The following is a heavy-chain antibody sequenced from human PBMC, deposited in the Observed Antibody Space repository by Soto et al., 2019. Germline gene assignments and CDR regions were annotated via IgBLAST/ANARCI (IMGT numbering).Heavy chain of an antibody. V-gene: IGHV5-51*01. CDR3: ARWYSSGLYYLDY. CDR1: GYSFTSYW. J-gene: IGHJ4*02. D-gene: IGHD6-19*01. Sequence: GESLKISCKGSGYSFTSYWIAWVRQMPGKGLECMGIIYPGDSDTRYSPSFQGQVTISADKSSAYLQWNGLEASDTAMYYCARWYSSGLYYLDYWGQGTLVTVSS. CDR2: IYPGDSDT.